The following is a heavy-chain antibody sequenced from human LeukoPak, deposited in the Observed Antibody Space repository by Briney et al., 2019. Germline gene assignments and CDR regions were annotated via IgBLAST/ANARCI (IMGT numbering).Heavy chain of an antibody. CDR2: ISSSSSYI. CDR3: AREYCSSTSCYFGYDY. J-gene: IGHJ4*02. D-gene: IGHD2-2*01. V-gene: IGHV3-21*01. CDR1: GFTFSSYS. Sequence: GGSLRLSCAASGFTFSSYSMNWVRQAPGKGLEWVSSISSSSSYIYCADPVKGRFTISRDNAKNSLYLQMNSLRAEDTAVYYCAREYCSSTSCYFGYDYWGQGTLVTVSS.